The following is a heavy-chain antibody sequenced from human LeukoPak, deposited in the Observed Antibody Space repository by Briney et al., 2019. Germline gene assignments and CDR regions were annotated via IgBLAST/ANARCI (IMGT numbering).Heavy chain of an antibody. D-gene: IGHD2-15*01. V-gene: IGHV4-59*08. CDR2: IYSSGST. J-gene: IGHJ6*03. CDR1: VASISNYY. Sequence: PSDTLSLTCTVSVASISNYYWSWIRQPPAKGLEWIGYIYSSGSTNYNPSLTSRVTISLDTSKHQFFLRLTSVTAADTPVYYCARLGPRVALIYFYYYYMDVWGKGTTVTVSS. CDR3: ARLGPRVALIYFYYYYMDV.